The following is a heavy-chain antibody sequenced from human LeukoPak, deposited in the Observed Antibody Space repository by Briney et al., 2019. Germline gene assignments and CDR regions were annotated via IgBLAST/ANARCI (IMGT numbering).Heavy chain of an antibody. Sequence: GASVKVSCKASGYTFTGYYMHWVRQAPGQGLEWMGWINPNSGGTNYAQNFQGWVTMTRDTSISTAYMEMSRLRSDDTAIYYCARGPLRLGTDEYFHHWGQGTLVTVSS. J-gene: IGHJ1*01. V-gene: IGHV1-2*04. CDR1: GYTFTGYY. CDR2: INPNSGGT. CDR3: ARGPLRLGTDEYFHH.